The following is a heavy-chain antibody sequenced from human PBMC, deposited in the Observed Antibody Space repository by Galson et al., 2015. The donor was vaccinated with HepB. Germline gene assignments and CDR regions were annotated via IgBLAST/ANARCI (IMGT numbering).Heavy chain of an antibody. CDR3: ARDHLNGKGGSYSDY. Sequence: SVKVSCKASGYTFTGYYMHWVRQAPGQGLEWMGRINPNSGGTNYAQKFQGRVTMTRDTSISTAYMELSRLRSDDTAVYYCARDHLNGKGGSYSDYWGQGTLVTVSS. CDR2: INPNSGGT. J-gene: IGHJ4*02. D-gene: IGHD1-26*01. CDR1: GYTFTGYY. V-gene: IGHV1-2*06.